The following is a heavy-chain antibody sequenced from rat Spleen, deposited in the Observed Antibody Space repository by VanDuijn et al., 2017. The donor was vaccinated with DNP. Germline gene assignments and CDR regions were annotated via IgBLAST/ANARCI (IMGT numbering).Heavy chain of an antibody. CDR2: ITTGGGNT. Sequence: EVQLVESGGGLVRPGRSLKLSCAASGFSFSNYHMAWVRQAPTKGLEWVASITTGGGNTYYRDSVKGRFTISRDNAKNTQYLQMDSLRSEDTATYYCTRWGFMDAWGQGISVTVSS. D-gene: IGHD4-3*01. CDR1: GFSFSNYH. J-gene: IGHJ4*01. CDR3: TRWGFMDA. V-gene: IGHV5S13*01.